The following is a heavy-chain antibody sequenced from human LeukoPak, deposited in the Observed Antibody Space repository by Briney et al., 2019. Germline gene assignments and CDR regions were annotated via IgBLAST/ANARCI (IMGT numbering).Heavy chain of an antibody. J-gene: IGHJ6*03. CDR2: IYYSGST. D-gene: IGHD3-3*01. Sequence: SETLSLTCTVSGGSISSYYWSWIRQPPGKGLEWIGYIYYSGSTNCNPSLKSRVTISVDTSKNQFSLKLSSVTAADTAVYYCARVTGDFWSGYKGFHYYYYMDVWGKGTTVTVSS. CDR1: GGSISSYY. CDR3: ARVTGDFWSGYKGFHYYYYMDV. V-gene: IGHV4-59*01.